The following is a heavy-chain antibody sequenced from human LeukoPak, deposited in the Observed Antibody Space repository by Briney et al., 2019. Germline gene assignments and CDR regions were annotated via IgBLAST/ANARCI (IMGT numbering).Heavy chain of an antibody. D-gene: IGHD3-10*01. J-gene: IGHJ6*03. CDR2: IYYSGST. Sequence: SETLSLTCTVSSGSISSYYWSWIRQPPGKGLEWIGYIYYSGSTNYNPSLKSRVTISGDTSKNQFSLKLSSVTAADTAVYYCARDPSGRRPFYYYYYYMDVWGKGTTVTVSS. CDR1: SGSISSYY. CDR3: ARDPSGRRPFYYYYYYMDV. V-gene: IGHV4-59*01.